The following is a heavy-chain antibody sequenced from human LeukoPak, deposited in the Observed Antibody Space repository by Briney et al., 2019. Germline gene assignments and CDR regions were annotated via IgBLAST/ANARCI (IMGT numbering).Heavy chain of an antibody. Sequence: GGSLKLSCAASGFTFSDYAMTWVRQAQGKGLQWVSAITGSGGSTYYADSVKGRFAISRDNSKNTLYLQMNSLRAEDTAVYYCATLMRGPTGYSGYGGEDYWGQGTLVTVSS. V-gene: IGHV3-23*01. CDR1: GFTFSDYA. D-gene: IGHD5-12*01. J-gene: IGHJ4*02. CDR2: ITGSGGST. CDR3: ATLMRGPTGYSGYGGEDY.